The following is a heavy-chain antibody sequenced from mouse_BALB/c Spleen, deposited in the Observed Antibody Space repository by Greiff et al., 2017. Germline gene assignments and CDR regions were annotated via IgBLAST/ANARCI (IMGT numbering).Heavy chain of an antibody. J-gene: IGHJ4*01. CDR1: GYAFTNYL. CDR3: ARERWGAMDY. CDR2: INPGSGGT. V-gene: IGHV1-54*01. D-gene: IGHD1-1*02. Sequence: QVQLQQSGAELVRPGTSVKVSCKASGYAFTNYLIEWVKQRPGQGLEWIGVINPGSGGTNYNEKFKGKETLTEDKSSSTAYMQLSSLTSDDAAVYFCARERWGAMDYWGQGTSVTVSS.